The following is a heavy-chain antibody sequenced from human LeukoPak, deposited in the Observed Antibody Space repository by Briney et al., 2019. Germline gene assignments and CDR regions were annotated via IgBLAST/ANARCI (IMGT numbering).Heavy chain of an antibody. Sequence: GGSLRLSCAASGFTFSSYAMCWVRQAPGKGLEWVSAISGSGGSTYYADSVKGRFTISRDNSKNTLYLQMNSLRAEDTAVYYCAKGQVRYYDSSGYYSGYYGMDVWGQGTTVTVSS. CDR3: AKGQVRYYDSSGYYSGYYGMDV. V-gene: IGHV3-23*01. CDR1: GFTFSSYA. CDR2: ISGSGGST. D-gene: IGHD3-22*01. J-gene: IGHJ6*02.